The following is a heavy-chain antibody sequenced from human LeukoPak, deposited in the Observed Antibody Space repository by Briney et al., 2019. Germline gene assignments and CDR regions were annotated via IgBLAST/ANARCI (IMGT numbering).Heavy chain of an antibody. Sequence: PGGSLRLSCAASGFTVSSNYMSWVRQAAGKGLEWVSVIYSGGSTYYADSVKGRFTISRDNSKNTLYLQMNSLRAEDTAVYYCARDLVGPTRDAFDIWGQGTMVTVSS. J-gene: IGHJ3*02. CDR3: ARDLVGPTRDAFDI. V-gene: IGHV3-53*01. CDR2: IYSGGST. CDR1: GFTVSSNY. D-gene: IGHD1-26*01.